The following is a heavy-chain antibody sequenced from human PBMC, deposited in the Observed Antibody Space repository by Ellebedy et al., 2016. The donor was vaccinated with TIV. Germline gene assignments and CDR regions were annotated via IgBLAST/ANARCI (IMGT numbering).Heavy chain of an antibody. Sequence: GESLKISCAASGFIVSSSYMNWVRQAPGKGLEWVGRIKSKTDGGTTDYAAPVKGRFTISRDDSKNTLYLQMNSLKTEDTAVYYCTTDRDDYGGNSHFDYWGQGTLVTVSS. J-gene: IGHJ4*02. CDR1: GFIVSSSY. D-gene: IGHD4-23*01. CDR2: IKSKTDGGTT. CDR3: TTDRDDYGGNSHFDY. V-gene: IGHV3-15*07.